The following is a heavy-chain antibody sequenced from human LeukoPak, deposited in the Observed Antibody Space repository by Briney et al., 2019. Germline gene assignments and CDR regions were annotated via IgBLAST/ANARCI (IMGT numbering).Heavy chain of an antibody. CDR1: GYTFSGYY. V-gene: IGHV1-2*02. J-gene: IGHJ4*02. D-gene: IGHD6-25*01. CDR3: ARDGAAVMVEFDF. Sequence: ASVKASCKASGYTFSGYYMYWVRQAPGQGLECMGWINPKSGGTQYAQKFQGRVSMTRDTSISTAYMELTGLTSDDTAVYYCARDGAAVMVEFDFWGQGTLVTVSS. CDR2: INPKSGGT.